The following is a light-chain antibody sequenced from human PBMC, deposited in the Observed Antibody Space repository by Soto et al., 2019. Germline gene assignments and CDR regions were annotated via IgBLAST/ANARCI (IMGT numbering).Light chain of an antibody. CDR1: QSLVYSDGNIY. J-gene: IGKJ2*01. V-gene: IGKV2-30*01. CDR3: MQGTPGPQT. CDR2: KVS. Sequence: DVVMTQSPLSLPVTLGQPASISCRSSQSLVYSDGNIYLNWFQQRPGQSPRRLISKVSNRDSGVQERVGGGGSGTYFTLKISGVELEDLGVYYCMQGTPGPQTFAQGTKLEIK.